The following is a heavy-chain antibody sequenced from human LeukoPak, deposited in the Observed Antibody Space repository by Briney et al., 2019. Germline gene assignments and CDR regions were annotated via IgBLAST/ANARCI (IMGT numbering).Heavy chain of an antibody. CDR1: GGSISSGDYY. CDR2: IYYSGST. CDR3: ARTPSLYDFWSGTQEMINWFDP. D-gene: IGHD3-3*01. Sequence: PSQTLSLTCTVSGGSISSGDYYWSWIRQPPGKGLEWIGYIYYSGSTYYNPSLKSRVTISVDTSKNQFSLKLSSVTAADTAVYYCARTPSLYDFWSGTQEMINWFDPWAREPWSPSPQ. V-gene: IGHV4-30-4*01. J-gene: IGHJ5*02.